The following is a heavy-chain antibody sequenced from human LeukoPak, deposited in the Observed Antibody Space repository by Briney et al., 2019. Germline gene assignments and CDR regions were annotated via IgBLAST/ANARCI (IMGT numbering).Heavy chain of an antibody. CDR2: INHSGST. CDR3: ARRGYYDSSGYYSLLIAFDI. D-gene: IGHD3-22*01. V-gene: IGHV4-39*07. CDR1: GDSISTSNSY. Sequence: SETLSLTCTVSGDSISTSNSYWGWIRQPPGTGLEWIGEINHSGSTNYNPSLKSRVTISVDTSKNQFSLKLSSVTAADTAVYYCARRGYYDSSGYYSLLIAFDIWGQGTMVTVSS. J-gene: IGHJ3*02.